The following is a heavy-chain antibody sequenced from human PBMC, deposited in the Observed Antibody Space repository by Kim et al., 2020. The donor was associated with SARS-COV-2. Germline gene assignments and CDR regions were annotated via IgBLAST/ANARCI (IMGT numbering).Heavy chain of an antibody. CDR1: GFTFNSYA. Sequence: GGSLRLSCAASGFTFNSYAMSWVRQAPGKGLEWVSSISGSGGSTYYADSVKGRFTISRDNSKNTLYLQMNSLRAEDTAVYYCAKDHPYLRSSNVGYNYGYGFLDYWGQGTLVTVSS. CDR3: AKDHPYLRSSNVGYNYGYGFLDY. CDR2: ISGSGGST. J-gene: IGHJ4*02. V-gene: IGHV3-23*01. D-gene: IGHD5-18*01.